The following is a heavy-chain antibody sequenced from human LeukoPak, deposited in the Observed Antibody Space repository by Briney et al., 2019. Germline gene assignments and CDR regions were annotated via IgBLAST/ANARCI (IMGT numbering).Heavy chain of an antibody. CDR2: INPGGGTT. V-gene: IGHV1-46*01. Sequence: ASVKVSCKASGYTFTSYHMHWVRQAPGQGLEWMGIINPGGGTTTYAQKFQGRVTMTRDTSTSTVNMELSSLRSEDTAVYYCARDEGYCSGGRCYPFDYWGQGTLVTVSS. CDR1: GYTFTSYH. D-gene: IGHD2-15*01. J-gene: IGHJ4*02. CDR3: ARDEGYCSGGRCYPFDY.